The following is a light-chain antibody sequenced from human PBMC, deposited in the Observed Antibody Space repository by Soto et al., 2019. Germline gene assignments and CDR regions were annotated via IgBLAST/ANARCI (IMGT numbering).Light chain of an antibody. CDR1: SSNIGAGYD. CDR2: GNS. CDR3: QSYDSSLSGWV. Sequence: QSVLTQPPSVSGAPGQRVTISCNGSSSNIGAGYDVHWYQQLPGTAPKLLIYGNSNRPSGVPDRFSGSKSGTSASLAITGLQAEDEAEYYCQSYDSSLSGWVFGGGTKLTVL. V-gene: IGLV1-40*01. J-gene: IGLJ3*02.